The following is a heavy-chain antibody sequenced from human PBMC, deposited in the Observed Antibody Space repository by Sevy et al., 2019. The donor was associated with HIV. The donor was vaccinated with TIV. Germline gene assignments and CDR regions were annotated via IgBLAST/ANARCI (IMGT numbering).Heavy chain of an antibody. V-gene: IGHV3-30*18. J-gene: IGHJ4*02. CDR1: GFTFSSYG. CDR3: AKEGSGSSWALDY. CDR2: ISYDGSNK. Sequence: GGSLRLSCAASGFTFSSYGMHWVRQAPGKGLEWVAAISYDGSNKYYADSVKGRFTISRDNSKNTLYLQMNSLRAEDTAVYYCAKEGSGSSWALDYWGQGTLVTVSS. D-gene: IGHD6-13*01.